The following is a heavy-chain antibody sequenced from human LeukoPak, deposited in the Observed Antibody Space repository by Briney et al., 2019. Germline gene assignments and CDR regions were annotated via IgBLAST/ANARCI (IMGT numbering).Heavy chain of an antibody. Sequence: GGSLRLSCAASGFTFSSYEMNWVRQAPGKGLEWVSYISSSGSTIYYADSVKGRFTISRDNAKNSLYLQMNSLRAEDTAVYYCAGSGSYMGGWFDPWGQGTLVTVSS. D-gene: IGHD1-26*01. J-gene: IGHJ5*02. CDR2: ISSSGSTI. CDR1: GFTFSSYE. V-gene: IGHV3-48*03. CDR3: AGSGSYMGGWFDP.